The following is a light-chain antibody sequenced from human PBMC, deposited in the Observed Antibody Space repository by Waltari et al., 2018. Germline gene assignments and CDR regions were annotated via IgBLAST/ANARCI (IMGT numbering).Light chain of an antibody. CDR2: NAY. V-gene: IGKV3-11*01. J-gene: IGKJ4*01. CDR3: LQRTTWPAT. Sequence: EIVFTQSPDTMSLSPGERATLSGRASQSVSTYLAWYQHKPGRPPRLLIYNAYKRATGSPARFSGSGSGTDFTLTISRLEPEDFAVDYSLQRTTWPATFGRGTKVEIK. CDR1: QSVSTY.